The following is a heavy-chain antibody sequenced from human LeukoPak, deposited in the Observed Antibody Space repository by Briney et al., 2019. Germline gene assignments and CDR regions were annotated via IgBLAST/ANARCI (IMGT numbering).Heavy chain of an antibody. CDR2: ISGSGGNT. Sequence: GGSLRLSRAASGFTFSAYAMSWVRQAPGKGLEWVSAISGSGGNTYYADSLKGRFTISRDNSKNTLYLQMDSLRAEDTAVYYCAKDAGTVVVVTFDSWGQGTLVTVSS. V-gene: IGHV3-23*01. CDR3: AKDAGTVVVVTFDS. CDR1: GFTFSAYA. J-gene: IGHJ4*02. D-gene: IGHD2-15*01.